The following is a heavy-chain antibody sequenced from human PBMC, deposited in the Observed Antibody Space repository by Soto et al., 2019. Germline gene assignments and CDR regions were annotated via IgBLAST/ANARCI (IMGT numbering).Heavy chain of an antibody. CDR3: ARVVGYCSGGSCSDAFDI. J-gene: IGHJ3*02. Sequence: PSETLSLTCTVSGGSVSSGSYYWSWIRQPPGKGLEWIGYIYYSGSTNYNPSLKSRVTISVDTSKNQFSLKLSSVTAADTAVYYCARVVGYCSGGSCSDAFDIWGHGTMVTVSS. D-gene: IGHD2-15*01. CDR1: GGSVSSGSYY. CDR2: IYYSGST. V-gene: IGHV4-61*01.